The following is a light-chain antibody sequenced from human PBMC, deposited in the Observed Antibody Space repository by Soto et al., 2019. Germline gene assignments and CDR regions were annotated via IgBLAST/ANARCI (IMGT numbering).Light chain of an antibody. CDR2: WAS. CDR3: QQYYDTPWT. V-gene: IGKV4-1*01. CDR1: QSILYSSNNKNY. J-gene: IGKJ1*01. Sequence: DIVMTQSPDSLAVSLGERATINCKSSQSILYSSNNKNYLAWFQQRPGQPPKLLIYWASTRESGVPDRFSGSESGTDFTLTISSLQAEDVAVYYCQQYYDTPWTFGQGTKVEIK.